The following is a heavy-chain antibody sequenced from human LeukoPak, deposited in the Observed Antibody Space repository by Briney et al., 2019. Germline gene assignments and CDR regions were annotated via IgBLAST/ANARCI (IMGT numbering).Heavy chain of an antibody. J-gene: IGHJ5*02. CDR2: MNPNSRNT. D-gene: IGHD6-13*01. CDR3: ARGRYSSSWYQPIYNWFDP. Sequence: AASVKVSCKASGYTFTSYDINWVRQATGQGLEWMGWMNPNSRNTGYAQKFQGRVTMTRNTSISTAYMELSSLRSEDTAVYYCARGRYSSSWYQPIYNWFDPWGQGTLVTVSS. V-gene: IGHV1-8*01. CDR1: GYTFTSYD.